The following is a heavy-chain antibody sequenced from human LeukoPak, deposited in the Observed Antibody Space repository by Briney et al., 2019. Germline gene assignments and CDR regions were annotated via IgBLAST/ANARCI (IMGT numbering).Heavy chain of an antibody. J-gene: IGHJ3*02. CDR1: GFTVSSNY. D-gene: IGHD1-26*01. V-gene: IGHV3-53*05. Sequence: GGSLRLSCAASGFTVSSNYMSWVRQAPGKGLEWVSVIYSGGSTYYADSVKGRFTISRDNAKNSLYLQMNSLRAEDTALYYCAKGLAGATDDAFDIWGQGTMVTVSS. CDR3: AKGLAGATDDAFDI. CDR2: IYSGGST.